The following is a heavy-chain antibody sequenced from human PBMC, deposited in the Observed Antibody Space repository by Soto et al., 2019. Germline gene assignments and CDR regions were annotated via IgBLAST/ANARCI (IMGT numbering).Heavy chain of an antibody. Sequence: ASVKVSCKASGYTFTSYAISWVRQAPGQGLEWMGWINAGNGNTKYSQKFQGRVTITRDTSANTAYMELSSLRSEDTAVYYCARDLSGFDPWGQGTLVTVSS. CDR2: INAGNGNT. J-gene: IGHJ5*02. CDR1: GYTFTSYA. V-gene: IGHV1-3*01. CDR3: ARDLSGFDP.